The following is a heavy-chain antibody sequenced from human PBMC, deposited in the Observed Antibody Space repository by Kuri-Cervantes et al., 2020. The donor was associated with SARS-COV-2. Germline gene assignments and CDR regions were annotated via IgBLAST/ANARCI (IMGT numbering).Heavy chain of an antibody. CDR2: IIPIFGTP. V-gene: IGHV1-69*13. CDR3: ALGYWGSGYPRYYYYMDV. Sequence: SVKVSCKASGGTFSSYAVSWLRQAPGQGLVWMGGIIPIFGTPNYAPKFQGRITITADESTSSAYMELSSLRSDDTAVYYCALGYWGSGYPRYYYYMDVWGKGTTVTVSS. D-gene: IGHD3-22*01. J-gene: IGHJ6*03. CDR1: GGTFSSYA.